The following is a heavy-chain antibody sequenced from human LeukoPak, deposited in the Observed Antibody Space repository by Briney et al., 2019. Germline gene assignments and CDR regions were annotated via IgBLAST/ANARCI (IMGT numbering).Heavy chain of an antibody. V-gene: IGHV3-7*01. CDR1: GFTFSNFW. Sequence: GASLRLSCTASGFTFSNFWMGWVRQAPGKGLEWVANIKQDETEKFYLGSVKGRFTISRDNAKNSLYLQMNSLRVEDTAVYYCARAGSHWHYVYWGQGTVVTVSS. CDR2: IKQDETEK. D-gene: IGHD3-10*01. J-gene: IGHJ4*02. CDR3: ARAGSHWHYVY.